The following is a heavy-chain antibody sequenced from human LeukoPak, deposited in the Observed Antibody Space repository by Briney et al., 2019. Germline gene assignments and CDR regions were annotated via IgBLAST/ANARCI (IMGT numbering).Heavy chain of an antibody. CDR2: INPSSGGT. V-gene: IGHV1-2*06. CDR1: GYTFSDYL. J-gene: IGHJ4*02. Sequence: ASVKVSCXASGYTFSDYLIHWVRQAPGQGLEWMGRINPSSGGTSYAQKFRGRVTMTRDTSISTAYMELSRLRADDTAVYYCARKQALDSWGQGTLVTVSS. CDR3: ARKQALDS.